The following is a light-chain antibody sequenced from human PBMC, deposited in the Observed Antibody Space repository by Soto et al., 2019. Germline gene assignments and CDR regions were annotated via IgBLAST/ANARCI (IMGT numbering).Light chain of an antibody. CDR2: DAS. V-gene: IGKV3-11*01. Sequence: EIVLTQSPATLSLSPGEVATLSCRASQSVSTYLAWYQQKPGQAPRLLIYDASNRATGIPARFSGSGSGTDFTLTISSLEPEDFAVYYCQQGGSFGGGTKVEIK. CDR3: QQGGS. CDR1: QSVSTY. J-gene: IGKJ4*01.